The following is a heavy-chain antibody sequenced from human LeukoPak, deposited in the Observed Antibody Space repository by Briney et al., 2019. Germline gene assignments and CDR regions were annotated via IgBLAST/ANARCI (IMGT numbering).Heavy chain of an antibody. D-gene: IGHD6-13*01. Sequence: PGGSLRLFCAASGFTFSSYSMNWVRQAPGKGLERVSSISSSSSYIYYADSVKGRFTISRDNAKNSLYLQMNSLRAEDTAVYYCARDTWQQLVLYYYYMDVWGKGTTVTVSS. CDR3: ARDTWQQLVLYYYYMDV. CDR2: ISSSSSYI. CDR1: GFTFSSYS. V-gene: IGHV3-21*01. J-gene: IGHJ6*03.